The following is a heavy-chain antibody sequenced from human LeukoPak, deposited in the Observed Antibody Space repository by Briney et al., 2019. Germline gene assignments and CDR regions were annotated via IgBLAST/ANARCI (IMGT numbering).Heavy chain of an antibody. J-gene: IGHJ4*02. D-gene: IGHD1-26*01. CDR3: AKDIHTSEGGSYAS. Sequence: GGSLRLSCAASGFTFDDYGMSWVRQAPGKGLEWVSGINWNGGSTGYADSVKGRFTISRDNAKNSLYLQMNSLRTEDTALYYCAKDIHTSEGGSYASWGQGTLVTVSS. CDR1: GFTFDDYG. V-gene: IGHV3-20*04. CDR2: INWNGGST.